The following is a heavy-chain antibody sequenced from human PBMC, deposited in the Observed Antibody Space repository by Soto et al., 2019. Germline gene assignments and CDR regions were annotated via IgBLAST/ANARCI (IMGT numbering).Heavy chain of an antibody. Sequence: PSETLSLTCTVSGGSISSGAYYWTWIRQHPGKGLEWIGYVYHSGSTNYNPSLKSRVTISVDTSKNQFSLDLTSVTAADTAVYYCARSNMGSPPRVDYWGQGTLVTVSS. CDR3: ARSNMGSPPRVDY. CDR1: GGSISSGAYY. CDR2: VYHSGST. V-gene: IGHV4-31*03. D-gene: IGHD3-10*01. J-gene: IGHJ4*02.